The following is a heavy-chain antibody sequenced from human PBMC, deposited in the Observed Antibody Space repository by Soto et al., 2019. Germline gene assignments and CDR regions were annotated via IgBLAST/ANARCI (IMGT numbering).Heavy chain of an antibody. CDR2: IYWDDDK. V-gene: IGHV2-5*02. D-gene: IGHD4-17*01. Sequence: QITLKESGPTLVKPTQTLTLTCTFSGFSLSTSGVGVGWIRQPPGKALEWLALIYWDDDKRYSPSLKSRLTIPKDTSNNQVVLTMTHMAPVDTATYYCAHSPDYGDYVVFDYWGQGTLVTVSS. CDR3: AHSPDYGDYVVFDY. CDR1: GFSLSTSGVG. J-gene: IGHJ4*02.